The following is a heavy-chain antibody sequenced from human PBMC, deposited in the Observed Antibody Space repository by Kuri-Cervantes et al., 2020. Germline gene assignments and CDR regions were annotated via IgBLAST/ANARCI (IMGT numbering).Heavy chain of an antibody. CDR3: ARVWKWVVVAATRGWFDP. CDR1: GGSISGNY. D-gene: IGHD2-15*01. V-gene: IGHV4-59*12. J-gene: IGHJ5*02. CDR2: IYSSGST. Sequence: GSLRLSCTISGGSISGNYWSWIRQPPGKGLEWIGHIYSSGSTSYNLSLKSRVTISIDTSKNQFSLKLSSVTAADTAVYYCARVWKWVVVAATRGWFDPWGQGTLVTVSS.